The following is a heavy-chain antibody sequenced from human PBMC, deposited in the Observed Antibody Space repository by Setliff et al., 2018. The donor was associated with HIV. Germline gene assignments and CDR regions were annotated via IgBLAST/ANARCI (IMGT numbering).Heavy chain of an antibody. CDR3: ARDRVRITIFGANDASDI. CDR2: FNPSGGST. Sequence: GASVKVSCKASGYIVTSYYIHWVRQAPGQGLEWMGIFNPSGGSTTYAQTFQGRVTMTRDTSTSTVYMELSSLRSEDTAVYYCARDRVRITIFGANDASDIWGQGTMVTVSS. CDR1: GYIVTSYY. J-gene: IGHJ3*02. D-gene: IGHD3-3*01. V-gene: IGHV1-46*01.